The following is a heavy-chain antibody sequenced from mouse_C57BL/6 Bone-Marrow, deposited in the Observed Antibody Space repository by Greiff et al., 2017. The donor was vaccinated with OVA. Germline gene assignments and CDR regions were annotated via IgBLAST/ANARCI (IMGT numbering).Heavy chain of an antibody. Sequence: QVHVKQPGAELVKPGASVKLSCKASGYTFTSYWMQWVKQRPGQGLEWIGEIDPSDSYTNYNQKFKGKATLTVDTSSSTAYMQLSSLTSEDSAVYYCARRPGYWGQGTTLTVSS. CDR2: IDPSDSYT. CDR1: GYTFTSYW. V-gene: IGHV1-50*01. CDR3: ARRPGY. J-gene: IGHJ2*01.